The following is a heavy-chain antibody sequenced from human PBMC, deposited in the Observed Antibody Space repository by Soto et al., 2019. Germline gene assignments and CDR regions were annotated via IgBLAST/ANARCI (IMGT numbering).Heavy chain of an antibody. CDR2: IKSKTDRGTT. CDR1: GFTFSNAW. J-gene: IGHJ4*02. V-gene: IGHV3-15*07. Sequence: EVQLVESGGGLVKPGGSLRLSCAASGFTFSNAWMNWVRQAPGKGLEWVGRIKSKTDRGTTDYAAPVKGRFTISRDDSKNTLYLQMNSLKTEDTAVYYCTTDDPYTTIFGVVNDYWGQGTLVTVSS. D-gene: IGHD3-3*01. CDR3: TTDDPYTTIFGVVNDY.